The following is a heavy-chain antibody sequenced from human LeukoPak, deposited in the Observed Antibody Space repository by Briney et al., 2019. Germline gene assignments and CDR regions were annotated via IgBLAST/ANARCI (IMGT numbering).Heavy chain of an antibody. V-gene: IGHV3-33*08. CDR3: ARDRGGFNWFDP. CDR2: IWYDGSNK. J-gene: IGHJ5*02. D-gene: IGHD3-10*01. CDR1: GGSISSSNW. Sequence: TLSLTCAVSGGSISSSNWWSWVRQPPGKGLEWVAVIWYDGSNKYYADSVKGRFTISRDNSKNTLYLQMNSLRAEDTAVYYCARDRGGFNWFDPWGQGTLVTVSS.